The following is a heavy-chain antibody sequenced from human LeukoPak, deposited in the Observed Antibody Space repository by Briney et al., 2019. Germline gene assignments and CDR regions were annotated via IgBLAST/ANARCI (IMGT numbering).Heavy chain of an antibody. Sequence: GRSLRLSCAASGFTFDDYGMHWVRQPPGKGLEWVSGISWNSGNIGYADSVKGRFTISRDNAKNSLYLRMDILKPEDTAFYYYAKVDGYNSGWYDSWGQGTLVTVSS. CDR2: ISWNSGNI. J-gene: IGHJ5*01. D-gene: IGHD6-19*01. CDR1: GFTFDDYG. V-gene: IGHV3-9*01. CDR3: AKVDGYNSGWYDS.